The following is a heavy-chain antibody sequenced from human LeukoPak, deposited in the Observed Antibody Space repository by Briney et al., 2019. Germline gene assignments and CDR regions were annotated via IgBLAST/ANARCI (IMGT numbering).Heavy chain of an antibody. J-gene: IGHJ4*02. CDR1: GFTFSSYG. Sequence: GGSLRLSCAASGFTFSSYGMHWVRQAPGKGLEWVAVIWYDGSNKYYADSVKGRFTISRDNSKNTLYLQMNSLRAEDTAVYYCAKMSIAAAGTGYWGQGTLVTVSS. CDR3: AKMSIAAAGTGY. CDR2: IWYDGSNK. D-gene: IGHD6-13*01. V-gene: IGHV3-30*02.